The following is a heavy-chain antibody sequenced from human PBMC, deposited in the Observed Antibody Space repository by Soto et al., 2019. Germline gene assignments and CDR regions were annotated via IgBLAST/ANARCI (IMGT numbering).Heavy chain of an antibody. J-gene: IGHJ4*02. CDR2: IYHSGST. D-gene: IGHD3-16*01. V-gene: IGHV4-4*02. CDR3: ARDLLRLPMGYYFDY. Sequence: SETLSLTCAVSGGSISSSNWWSWVRQPPGKGLEWIGEIYHSGSTNYNPSLKSRVTISVDKSKNQFSLKLSSVTAADTAVYYCARDLLRLPMGYYFDYWGQGTLVTVSS. CDR1: GGSISSSNW.